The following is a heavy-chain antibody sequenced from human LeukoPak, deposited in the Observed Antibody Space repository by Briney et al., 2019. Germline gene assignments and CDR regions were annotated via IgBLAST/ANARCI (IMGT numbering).Heavy chain of an antibody. D-gene: IGHD1-26*01. V-gene: IGHV3-49*03. Sequence: GGSLRLSCTASGFTFGDYAMSWFRQAPGKGLEWVGFIRSKAYGGTTEYAASVKGRFTISRDDSKSIAYLQMNSLKTEDTAVYYCTRARNHPWVVGTSASYYWGQGTLVTVSS. CDR2: IRSKAYGGTT. CDR1: GFTFGDYA. CDR3: TRARNHPWVVGTSASYY. J-gene: IGHJ4*02.